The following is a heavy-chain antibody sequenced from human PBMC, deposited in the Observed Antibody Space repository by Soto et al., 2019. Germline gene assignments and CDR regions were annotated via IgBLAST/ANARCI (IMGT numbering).Heavy chain of an antibody. D-gene: IGHD6-13*01. V-gene: IGHV1-69*01. J-gene: IGHJ2*01. CDR1: GGTFSSYA. CDR3: ARGIGNSSEAWYFDL. CDR2: VIPIFGTP. Sequence: QVQLVQSGAEVKKPGSSVKVSCKASGGTFSSYAISWVRQAPGQGLEWMGGVIPIFGTPNYAQNFQDRVTITADESTSTAYMELSGLRSEDTAVYYCARGIGNSSEAWYFDLWGRGTLVSVSS.